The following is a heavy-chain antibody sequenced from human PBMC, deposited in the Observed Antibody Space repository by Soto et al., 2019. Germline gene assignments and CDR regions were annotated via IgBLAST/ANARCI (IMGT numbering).Heavy chain of an antibody. J-gene: IGHJ6*02. CDR2: IKQDGSET. D-gene: IGHD2-15*01. V-gene: IGHV3-7*01. Sequence: EVQLVESGGDLVQPGESLKRSCAASGFTFSSYWMSWVRQAPGKGLEWVANIKQDGSETYYVDSVMGRFTISRDNAKNSLYLHVNSLRAEDPAVYYCARDCSGASCALYYGRDVWGQGTTVTVSS. CDR1: GFTFSSYW. CDR3: ARDCSGASCALYYGRDV.